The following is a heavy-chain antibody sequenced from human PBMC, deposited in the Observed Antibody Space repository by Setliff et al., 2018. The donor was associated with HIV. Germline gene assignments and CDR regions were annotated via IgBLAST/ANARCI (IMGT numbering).Heavy chain of an antibody. J-gene: IGHJ6*03. CDR1: GGSFSSYS. Sequence: SETLSLTCAVYGGSFSSYSWTWIRQPPGKGLEWIGEINRSGSTNYNPSLKSRLTIIVDTSKNQFSLRLNSVTAADTAVYFCARVGLAYSGDMDVWGKGTTVTVS. CDR3: ARVGLAYSGDMDV. CDR2: INRSGST. V-gene: IGHV4-34*01. D-gene: IGHD2-21*01.